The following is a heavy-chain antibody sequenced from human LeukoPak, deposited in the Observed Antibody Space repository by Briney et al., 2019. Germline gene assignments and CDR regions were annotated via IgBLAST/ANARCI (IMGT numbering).Heavy chain of an antibody. CDR3: ARDRGLGSWFDP. J-gene: IGHJ5*02. CDR2: IYHSGDT. CDR1: GGSISSGYYY. V-gene: IGHV4-31*03. Sequence: SETLSLTCTVSGGSISSGYYYWSWIRQHPGKGLEWIGYIYHSGDTYYNPSLESRPSISIDTSKNQFTLKMRSVTAADTAVYYCARDRGLGSWFDPWGQGTLVTVSS. D-gene: IGHD3-10*01.